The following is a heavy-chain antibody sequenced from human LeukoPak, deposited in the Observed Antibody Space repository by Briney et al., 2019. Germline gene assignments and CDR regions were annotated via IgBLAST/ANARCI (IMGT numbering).Heavy chain of an antibody. D-gene: IGHD2-2*01. J-gene: IGHJ6*04. V-gene: IGHV3-30*04. Sequence: PGRSLRLSCAASGFTFCSYAMHWVRQGPGKGLEWVAVISYDGSNKYYAYSVKGRFTSSRDNSKNTLYLQMNSLRAEDTAVYYCARDRRDIVVGGRGYYYYGMDVWGKGTTVTVSS. CDR1: GFTFCSYA. CDR3: ARDRRDIVVGGRGYYYYGMDV. CDR2: ISYDGSNK.